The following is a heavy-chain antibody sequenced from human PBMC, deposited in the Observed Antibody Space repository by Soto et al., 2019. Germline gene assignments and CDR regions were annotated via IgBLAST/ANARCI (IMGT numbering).Heavy chain of an antibody. V-gene: IGHV1-69*19. CDR3: AREVQVHTPAFVY. CDR2: ISPMFGAA. D-gene: IGHD3-10*01. Sequence: QVQLVQSGAEMKNPGSSVKVSCQSSGGTFNTYAMNWVRQAPGQGPEWMGDISPMFGAANYAPKFQGRVTITADESTGTSYMQLSSLTSEDTALYVCAREVQVHTPAFVYWGQGTLVTVSS. J-gene: IGHJ4*02. CDR1: GGTFNTYA.